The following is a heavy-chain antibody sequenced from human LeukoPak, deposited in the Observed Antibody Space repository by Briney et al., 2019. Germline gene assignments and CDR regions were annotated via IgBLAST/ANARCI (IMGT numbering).Heavy chain of an antibody. J-gene: IGHJ5*02. CDR1: GGSFSGYY. Sequence: SETLSLTCAVYGGSFSGYYWSWIRQPPGKGLEWIGEINHSGSTNYDPSLKSRVTISVDTSKNQFSLKLSSVTAADTAVYYCARWDIVVVPAAGARFDPWGQGTLVTVSS. CDR3: ARWDIVVVPAAGARFDP. D-gene: IGHD2-2*01. V-gene: IGHV4-34*01. CDR2: INHSGST.